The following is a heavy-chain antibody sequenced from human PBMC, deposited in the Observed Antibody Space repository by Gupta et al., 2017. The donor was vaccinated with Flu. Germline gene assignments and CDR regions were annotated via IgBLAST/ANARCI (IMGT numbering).Heavy chain of an antibody. V-gene: IGHV4-4*07. CDR1: GGSISRYY. CDR2: IYTSGST. J-gene: IGHJ2*01. CDR3: ARGVRYCSGGSCYSYWYFDL. Sequence: QVQLQESGPGLVKPSETLSLTCTVSGGSISRYYWSWIRQPAGKGLEWIGRIYTSGSTNYNPSLKSRVTMSVDTSKNQFSLKLSSVTAADTAVYYCARGVRYCSGGSCYSYWYFDLWGRGTLVTVSS. D-gene: IGHD2-15*01.